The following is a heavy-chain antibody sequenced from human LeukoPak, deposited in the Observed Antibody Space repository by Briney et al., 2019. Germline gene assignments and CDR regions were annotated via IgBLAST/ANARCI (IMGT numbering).Heavy chain of an antibody. CDR1: GGSISSSY. D-gene: IGHD5-12*01. CDR2: IYTSGST. V-gene: IGHV4-4*07. CDR3: ARDRRVDRAFDI. J-gene: IGHJ3*02. Sequence: SETLSLTCSGSGGSISSSYWSWILQPAGKGLEWLGRIYTSGSTNYNPSLKSRVTISVDTSKNQFSLKLSSVTAADTAVYYCARDRRVDRAFDIWGQGTMVTVSS.